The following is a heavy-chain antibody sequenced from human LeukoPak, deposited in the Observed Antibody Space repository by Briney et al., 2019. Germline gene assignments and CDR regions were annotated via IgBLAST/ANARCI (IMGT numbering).Heavy chain of an antibody. CDR2: IYYSGST. J-gene: IGHJ5*02. V-gene: IGHV4-30-4*01. CDR3: ARGDIVVVPAARIWFDP. Sequence: SETLSLTCTVSGGSISSGDHYWSWIRQPPGKGLEWIGYIYYSGSTYYNPSLKSRVTISVDTSKNQFSLKLSSVTAADTAVYYCARGDIVVVPAARIWFDPWGQGTLVTVSS. D-gene: IGHD2-2*01. CDR1: GGSISSGDHY.